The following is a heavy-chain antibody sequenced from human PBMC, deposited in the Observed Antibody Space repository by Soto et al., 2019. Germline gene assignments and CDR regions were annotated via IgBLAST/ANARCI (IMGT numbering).Heavy chain of an antibody. D-gene: IGHD1-20*01. CDR2: IIPIFGTP. CDR1: GDTFSTFA. J-gene: IGHJ6*02. V-gene: IGHV1-69*13. Sequence: ASVKVSCKASGDTFSTFAISWVRQAPGQGLEWMGGIIPIFGTPDYAQHFPGRVTISADESTKTAYLELSSLRPEDTAVYYCARSPGITGTRASQYAMDVWGQGTTVTVSS. CDR3: ARSPGITGTRASQYAMDV.